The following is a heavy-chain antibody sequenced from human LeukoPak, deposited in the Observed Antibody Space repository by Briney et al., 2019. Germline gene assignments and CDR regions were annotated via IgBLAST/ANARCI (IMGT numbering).Heavy chain of an antibody. CDR1: GFTFDHYA. J-gene: IGHJ3*02. CDR2: FGGDGTTT. CDR3: ARASYYYDTSGLGAFDI. Sequence: GGSLRLSCAASGFTFDHYAMHWVRQAPGKGLEWVSLFGGDGTTTYYADSVRGRFTISRDNSKNSLYLQMNSLTTEDTALYYCARASYYYDTSGLGAFDIWGQGTLVTVSS. D-gene: IGHD3-22*01. V-gene: IGHV3-43*02.